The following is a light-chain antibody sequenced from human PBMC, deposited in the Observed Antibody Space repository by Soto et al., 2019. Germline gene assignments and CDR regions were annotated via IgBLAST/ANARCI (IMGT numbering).Light chain of an antibody. CDR1: QSISTF. J-gene: IGKJ1*01. Sequence: DIQMPQSPSTLSAFVGDRVTITCRASQSISTFVYWYQQKPGKAPKLLIYDASSLESGVPSRFSGSGSGTEFTLTISSLQPDDFATYYCQQYNSYSWTFGQGTKVDIK. CDR3: QQYNSYSWT. CDR2: DAS. V-gene: IGKV1-5*01.